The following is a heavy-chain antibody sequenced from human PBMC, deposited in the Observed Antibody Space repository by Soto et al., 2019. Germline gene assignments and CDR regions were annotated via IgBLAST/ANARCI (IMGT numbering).Heavy chain of an antibody. D-gene: IGHD2-2*01. Sequence: EVQLVESGGGLVQPGGSLRLSCAASGFTFSRSWMHWVRQAPGKGLVWVSHINSDGSSTNYADSVKGRFTISRDNAKNTVYLQMSSLRADDMAVYYCARDVQYQPLIGGQGTLVTVSS. J-gene: IGHJ4*02. V-gene: IGHV3-74*01. CDR2: INSDGSST. CDR1: GFTFSRSW. CDR3: ARDVQYQPLI.